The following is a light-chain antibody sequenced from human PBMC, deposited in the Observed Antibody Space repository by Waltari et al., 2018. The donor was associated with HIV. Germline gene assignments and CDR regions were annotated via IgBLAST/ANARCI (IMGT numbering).Light chain of an antibody. CDR1: NSNIGTNT. V-gene: IGLV1-44*01. CDR2: DDK. CDR3: AAWDDNFNVV. Sequence: QSVLTQPPSASGPPGQGVIISCSGSNSNIGTNTVTWYQQLPGTAPKLLIFDDKHRPSGVTDRFSGSRSDTSASLAISGLQSEDEAHYYCAAWDDNFNVVFGGGTKLTVL. J-gene: IGLJ3*02.